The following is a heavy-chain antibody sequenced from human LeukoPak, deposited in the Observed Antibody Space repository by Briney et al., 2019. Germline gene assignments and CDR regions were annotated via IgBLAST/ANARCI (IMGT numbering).Heavy chain of an antibody. V-gene: IGHV4-59*01. D-gene: IGHD6-19*01. J-gene: IGHJ4*02. CDR1: GGSISSYY. CDR2: IYDSGST. Sequence: SETLSLTCTVSGGSISSYYWSWIRQPPGKGLEWIGYIYDSGSTKYNPSLKSRVTQSVDTSKNQFSLKLSSVTAADTAVYYCARGQGSDWSNYYFDYWGQGILVTVSS. CDR3: ARGQGSDWSNYYFDY.